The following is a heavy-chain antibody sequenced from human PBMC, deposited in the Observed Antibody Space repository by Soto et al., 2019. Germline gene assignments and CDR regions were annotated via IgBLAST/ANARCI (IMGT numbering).Heavy chain of an antibody. CDR3: AKEYCSSTSCYIGDYFDY. CDR1: GFTFSSYA. Sequence: EVQLLESGGGLVQPGGSLRLSCAASGFTFSSYAMSWVRQAPGKGLEWVSAISGSGGSTYYADSVKGRFTISRDNSKNTLYLQMNSLRAEDTAVYYCAKEYCSSTSCYIGDYFDYWGQGTLVTVSS. CDR2: ISGSGGST. J-gene: IGHJ4*02. D-gene: IGHD2-2*02. V-gene: IGHV3-23*01.